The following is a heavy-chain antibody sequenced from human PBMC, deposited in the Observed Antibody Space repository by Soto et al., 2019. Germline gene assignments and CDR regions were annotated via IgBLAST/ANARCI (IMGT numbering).Heavy chain of an antibody. Sequence: QIQLVQSGAEVKKPGASVKVSCKASGYTFINYGISWVRQAPGQGLEWVGWVSAYNGITNYAQSLQGRVTLTTETSTSTAYMELRSLTSDDTAVYFCARGDYYGSGTLLNTDNFYMDVWGKGTTVIVSS. CDR1: GYTFINYG. D-gene: IGHD3-10*01. CDR2: VSAYNGIT. CDR3: ARGDYYGSGTLLNTDNFYMDV. V-gene: IGHV1-18*01. J-gene: IGHJ6*03.